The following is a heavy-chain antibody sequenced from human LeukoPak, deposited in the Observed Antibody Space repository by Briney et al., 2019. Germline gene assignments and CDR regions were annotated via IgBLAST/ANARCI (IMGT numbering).Heavy chain of an antibody. D-gene: IGHD5-12*01. J-gene: IGHJ6*02. Sequence: SETLSLTCTVSGDSITRGGHYWSWIRQHPGKGLEWIGYIFYSGSTYYNPSLKSRVSISGDTSKMQISLKLSSVTAADTAVYYCARSATTFYYGMDVWGQGTTVTVSS. CDR3: ARSATTFYYGMDV. CDR2: IFYSGST. CDR1: GDSITRGGHY. V-gene: IGHV4-31*03.